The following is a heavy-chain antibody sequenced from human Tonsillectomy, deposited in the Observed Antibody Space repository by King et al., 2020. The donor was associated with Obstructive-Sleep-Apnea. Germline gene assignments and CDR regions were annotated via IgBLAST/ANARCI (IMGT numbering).Heavy chain of an antibody. CDR1: GYSISSGYY. CDR3: ARADGYNFGQHSYFDF. CDR2: LYHSGSP. D-gene: IGHD5-24*01. V-gene: IGHV4-38-2*02. J-gene: IGHJ4*02. Sequence: QLQESGPGLVKTSKTLSLTCTVSGYSISSGYYWGWIRQPPRKGLEWIGILYHSGSPHYNPSLESRVTISVDTSKNPFSLQLRSVTAADTAVYYCARADGYNFGQHSYFDFWGQGTLVTVSS.